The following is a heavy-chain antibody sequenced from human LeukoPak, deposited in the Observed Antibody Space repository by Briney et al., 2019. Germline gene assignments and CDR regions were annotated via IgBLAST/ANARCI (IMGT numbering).Heavy chain of an antibody. Sequence: ASVKVSCKASGYTFTSYYMHWVRQAPGQGLEWMGIINPSGGSTSYAQKFQGRVTMTRDTSTSTVYMEPSSLRSEDTAVYYCSTGSYYGNDAFDIWGQGTMVTVSS. CDR3: STGSYYGNDAFDI. CDR1: GYTFTSYY. V-gene: IGHV1-46*01. D-gene: IGHD1-26*01. J-gene: IGHJ3*02. CDR2: INPSGGST.